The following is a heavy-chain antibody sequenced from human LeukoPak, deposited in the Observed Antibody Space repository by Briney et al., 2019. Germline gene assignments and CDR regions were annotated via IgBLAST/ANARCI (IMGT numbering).Heavy chain of an antibody. CDR1: GGTFSSYA. CDR3: ARDGGASYPLDY. D-gene: IGHD3-16*01. J-gene: IGHJ4*02. Sequence: GASVKVSCKASGGTFSSYAISWVRQAPGQGLEWMGGIIPIFGTANYAQKFQGRVTITADESTSTAYMELSSLRSEDTAVYYCARDGGASYPLDYWGQGTLVTVSS. V-gene: IGHV1-69*13. CDR2: IIPIFGTA.